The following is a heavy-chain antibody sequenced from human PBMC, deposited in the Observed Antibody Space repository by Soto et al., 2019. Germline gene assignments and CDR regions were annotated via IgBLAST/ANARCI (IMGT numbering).Heavy chain of an antibody. Sequence: QVQLQESGPGLVKPSGTLSLTCAVSGGSISSSNWWSCVRQPPGKGLEWIGEIYHSGSTNYNPSLKSRVTISVDKSKNQFSLKLSSVTAADTAVYYCARDSRATYYYGSGSYFDYWGQGTLVTVSS. CDR2: IYHSGST. J-gene: IGHJ4*02. V-gene: IGHV4-4*02. CDR3: ARDSRATYYYGSGSYFDY. D-gene: IGHD3-10*01. CDR1: GGSISSSNW.